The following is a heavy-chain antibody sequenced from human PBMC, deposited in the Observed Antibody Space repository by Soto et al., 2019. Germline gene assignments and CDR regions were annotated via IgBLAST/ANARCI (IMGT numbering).Heavy chain of an antibody. V-gene: IGHV3-11*01. Sequence: PGGSLRLSCAASGFTFSYYYMTWIRQAPGKGLEWVSHISSTGITTYYAAAVKGRFTISRDNAKNSLYLQMNSLRAEDTAVYYCARDGRRIGEFQSDYWGQGILVTVSS. CDR2: ISSTGITT. CDR3: ARDGRRIGEFQSDY. J-gene: IGHJ4*02. D-gene: IGHD3-10*01. CDR1: GFTFSYYY.